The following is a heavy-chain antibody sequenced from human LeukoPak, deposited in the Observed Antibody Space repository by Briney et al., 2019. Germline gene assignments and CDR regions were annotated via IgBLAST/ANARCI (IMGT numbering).Heavy chain of an antibody. J-gene: IGHJ3*02. CDR3: ARHSPKLLWFGESGDAFDI. CDR1: GGSIGSNY. Sequence: SETLSLTCTVSGGSIGSNYWTWIRQPPGKGLEWIGYIYYSGSTNYNPSLKSRVTISVDTSKNQFSLKLSSVTAADTAVYYCARHSPKLLWFGESGDAFDIWGQGTMVTVSS. V-gene: IGHV4-59*08. D-gene: IGHD3-10*01. CDR2: IYYSGST.